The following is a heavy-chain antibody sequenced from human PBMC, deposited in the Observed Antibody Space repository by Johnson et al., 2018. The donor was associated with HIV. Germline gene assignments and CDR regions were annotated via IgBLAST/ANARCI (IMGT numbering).Heavy chain of an antibody. CDR2: LSSSGSTI. CDR1: GFTFSDYD. J-gene: IGHJ3*02. CDR3: ARRTVVTPGAFDI. D-gene: IGHD4-23*01. Sequence: QMQLVESGGGLVKPGGSLRLSCAASGFTFSDYDMSWIRQAPGKGPEWVSFLSSSGSTIYYADSVKGRFTISRDNAKNSLYLQMNSLRAEDTAVYYCARRTVVTPGAFDIWGQGTMVTVSS. V-gene: IGHV3-11*04.